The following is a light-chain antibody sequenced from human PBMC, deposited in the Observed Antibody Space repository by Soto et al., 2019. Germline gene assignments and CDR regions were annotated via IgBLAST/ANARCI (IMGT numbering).Light chain of an antibody. Sequence: QAVVTQEPSLTVSPGGTVTLTCGSTTGAVTSSHYPYWFQQKPGQAPRTLIYDTSNKHSWTPPRFSGSLLGGKAALTLAGAQTDDEADYYCLLSCSGTSWVFGGGTKLTVL. CDR2: DTS. V-gene: IGLV7-46*01. CDR3: LLSCSGTSWV. CDR1: TGAVTSSHY. J-gene: IGLJ3*02.